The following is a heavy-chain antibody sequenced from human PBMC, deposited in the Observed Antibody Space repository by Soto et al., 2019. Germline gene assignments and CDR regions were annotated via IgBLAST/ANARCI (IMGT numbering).Heavy chain of an antibody. V-gene: IGHV4-34*01. D-gene: IGHD3-9*01. J-gene: IGHJ5*02. CDR3: ARGAGLRYFDWLLLGDWFDP. Sequence: SETLSLTCAVYGGSFSGYYWSWIRQPPGKGLEWIGEINHSGSTNYNPSLKSRVTISVDTSKNQFSLKLSSVTAADTAVYYCARGAGLRYFDWLLLGDWFDPWGQGTLVTVSS. CDR1: GGSFSGYY. CDR2: INHSGST.